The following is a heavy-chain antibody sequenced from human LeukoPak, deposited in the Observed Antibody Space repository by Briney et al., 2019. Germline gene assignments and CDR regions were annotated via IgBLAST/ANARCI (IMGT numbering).Heavy chain of an antibody. CDR1: GFTFSSYE. CDR3: ARNPAGIGDY. J-gene: IGHJ4*02. CDR2: ITDSGTTI. Sequence: GGSLRLSCAASGFTFSSYEMNWVRQAPGKGLEWVSYITDSGTTIYYADSVKGRFTVSRDNAKNSLYLQMNSLRDEDTAVYYCARNPAGIGDYWGQGTLVTVSS. V-gene: IGHV3-48*03. D-gene: IGHD1-26*01.